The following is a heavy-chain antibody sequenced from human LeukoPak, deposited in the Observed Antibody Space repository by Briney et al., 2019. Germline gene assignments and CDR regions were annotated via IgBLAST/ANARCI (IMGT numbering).Heavy chain of an antibody. CDR2: MNPNSGGT. CDR1: GYTFTSYD. J-gene: IGHJ4*02. Sequence: ASVKVSCKASGYTFTSYDINWVRQATGQGLEWMAWMNPNSGGTSYARKFQGRVTMTRDTSISTGYMELSRLRFDDTAVYYCAINKAAKSLDYWGQGTLVTVSS. D-gene: IGHD6-25*01. V-gene: IGHV1-2*02. CDR3: AINKAAKSLDY.